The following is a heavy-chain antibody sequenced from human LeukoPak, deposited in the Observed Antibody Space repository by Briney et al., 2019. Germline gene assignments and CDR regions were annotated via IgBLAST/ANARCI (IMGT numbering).Heavy chain of an antibody. D-gene: IGHD3-10*01. CDR1: GYTFTSYG. CDR3: ARDLLLWFGEFPSFYFDY. V-gene: IGHV1-18*01. J-gene: IGHJ4*02. CDR2: ISAYNGNT. Sequence: ASVKVSCKASGYTFTSYGTSWVRQAPGQGLEWMGWISAYNGNTNYAQKLQGRVTMTTDTSTSTAYMELRSLRSDDTAVYYCARDLLLWFGEFPSFYFDYWGQGTLVTVSS.